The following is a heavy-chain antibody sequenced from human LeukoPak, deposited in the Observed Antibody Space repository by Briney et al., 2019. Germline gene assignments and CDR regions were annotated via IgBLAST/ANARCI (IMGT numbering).Heavy chain of an antibody. CDR1: GFTFSSYA. Sequence: GGSLRLSCAASGFTFSSYAMHWVRQAPGKGLEYVSAISSNGGSTYYADSVKGRFTISRDNSKNTLYLQMNSLRAEDTAVYYCARDSDSSLSDYYFDYWGQGTLVTVSS. V-gene: IGHV3-64*02. J-gene: IGHJ4*02. CDR2: ISSNGGST. D-gene: IGHD6-6*01. CDR3: ARDSDSSLSDYYFDY.